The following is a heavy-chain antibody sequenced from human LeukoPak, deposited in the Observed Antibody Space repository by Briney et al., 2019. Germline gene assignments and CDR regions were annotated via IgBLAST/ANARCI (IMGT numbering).Heavy chain of an antibody. J-gene: IGHJ6*03. CDR3: AKDADRYYYYYMDV. Sequence: PGGSLRLSCAASGFTFSDYYMSWIRQAPGKGLEWVSYISSSGSTIYYADSVKGRFTISRDNAKNSLYLQMNSLRAEDTAVYYCAKDADRYYYYYMDVWGKGTTVTISS. CDR1: GFTFSDYY. V-gene: IGHV3-11*01. CDR2: ISSSGSTI.